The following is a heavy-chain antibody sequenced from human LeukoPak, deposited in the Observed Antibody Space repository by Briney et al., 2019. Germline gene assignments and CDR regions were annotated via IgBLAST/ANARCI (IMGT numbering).Heavy chain of an antibody. CDR2: INPNSGGT. Sequence: ASVKVSCKASGYTFTSYYMHWVRQVPGQGLKWMGWINPNSGGTNYAQKFQGRVTMTRDTSISTAYMELSRLRSDDTAVYYCARELRFLEWLLDYYYMDVWGKGTTVTVSS. CDR1: GYTFTSYY. D-gene: IGHD3-3*01. J-gene: IGHJ6*03. V-gene: IGHV1-2*02. CDR3: ARELRFLEWLLDYYYMDV.